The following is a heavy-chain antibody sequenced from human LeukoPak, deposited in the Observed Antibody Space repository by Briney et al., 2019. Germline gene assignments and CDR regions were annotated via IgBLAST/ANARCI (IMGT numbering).Heavy chain of an antibody. CDR3: AREYHYYDTRGYYYFGY. J-gene: IGHJ4*02. CDR2: IYYSGST. CDR1: AGSISRYY. V-gene: IGHV4-59*01. D-gene: IGHD3-22*01. Sequence: SETLSLTCSVSAGSISRYYWSWIWQPPGKGLEWIGYIYYSGSTDYNPSLKSRVTISLDTSKNQFSLKLSSVTAADTAVYYCAREYHYYDTRGYYYFGYWGQGTLVTVPS.